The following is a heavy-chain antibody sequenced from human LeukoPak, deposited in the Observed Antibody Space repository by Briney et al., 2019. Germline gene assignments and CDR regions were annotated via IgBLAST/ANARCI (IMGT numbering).Heavy chain of an antibody. CDR3: ATTPYYYDSGGYSLGDY. Sequence: KPSETLSLTFTVSGGSISSGGYYWSWIRQPPGKGLKWIGYIYHSGSTYYNPSLKSRVTISVDRSKNQFSLKLTSVTAADTAVYYCATTPYYYDSGGYSLGDYWGQGTLVTVSS. CDR1: GGSISSGGYY. V-gene: IGHV4-30-2*01. J-gene: IGHJ4*02. D-gene: IGHD3-22*01. CDR2: IYHSGST.